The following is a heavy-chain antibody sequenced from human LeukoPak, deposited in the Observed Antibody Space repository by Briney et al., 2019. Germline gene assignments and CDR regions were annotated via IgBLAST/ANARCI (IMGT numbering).Heavy chain of an antibody. Sequence: GASVKVSCKASGGTFSSYAISWVRQAPGQGLEWMGGIIPIFGTANYAQKFRGRVTITTDESTSTAYMELSSLRSEDTAVYYCARDLVGRRYYGSGSYGGYYYYYMDVWGKGTTVTVSS. V-gene: IGHV1-69*05. J-gene: IGHJ6*03. CDR2: IIPIFGTA. D-gene: IGHD3-10*01. CDR1: GGTFSSYA. CDR3: ARDLVGRRYYGSGSYGGYYYYYMDV.